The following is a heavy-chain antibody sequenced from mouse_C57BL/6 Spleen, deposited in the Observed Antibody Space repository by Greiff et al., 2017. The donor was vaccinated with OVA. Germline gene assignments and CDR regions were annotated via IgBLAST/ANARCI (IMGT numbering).Heavy chain of an antibody. CDR2: ISSGSSTI. CDR1: GFTFSDYG. Sequence: EVKLVESGGGLVKPGGSLKLSCAASGFTFSDYGMHWVRQAPEKGLEWVAYISSGSSTIYYADTVKGRFTISRDNAKNTLFLQMTSLRSEDTAMYYCARTPPPITTVVARYYAMDYWGQGTSVTVSS. J-gene: IGHJ4*01. CDR3: ARTPPPITTVVARYYAMDY. V-gene: IGHV5-17*01. D-gene: IGHD1-1*01.